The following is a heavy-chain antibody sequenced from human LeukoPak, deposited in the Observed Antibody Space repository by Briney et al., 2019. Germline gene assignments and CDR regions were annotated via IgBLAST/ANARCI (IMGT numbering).Heavy chain of an antibody. D-gene: IGHD2-2*01. CDR1: GGSFSGYY. V-gene: IGHV4-34*01. J-gene: IGHJ5*02. CDR3: ARGRGGCQLLPPSWRNWFDP. CDR2: INHSGST. Sequence: SETLSLTCAVYGGSFSGYYWSWIRQPPGKGLEWIGEINHSGSTNYNPSLKSRVTISVDTSKNQFSLKLSSVTAADTAVYYCARGRGGCQLLPPSWRNWFDPWGQGTLVTVPS.